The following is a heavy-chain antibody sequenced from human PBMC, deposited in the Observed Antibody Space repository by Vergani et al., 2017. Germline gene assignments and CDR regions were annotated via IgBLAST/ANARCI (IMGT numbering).Heavy chain of an antibody. V-gene: IGHV1-46*01. CDR1: GYTFTSYY. D-gene: IGHD3-22*01. Sequence: QVQLVQSGAEVKKPGASVKVSCKASGYTFTSYYMHWVRQAPGQGLEWMGIINPSGGSTSYAQKFQGRVTMTRDTSTMTVYMELSSLRSEDTAVYYCAREMYYYDSSGTGDVYYFDYWGQGTLVTVSS. CDR2: INPSGGST. CDR3: AREMYYYDSSGTGDVYYFDY. J-gene: IGHJ4*02.